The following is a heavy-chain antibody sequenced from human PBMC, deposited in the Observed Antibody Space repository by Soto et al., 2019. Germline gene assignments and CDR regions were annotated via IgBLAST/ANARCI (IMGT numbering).Heavy chain of an antibody. J-gene: IGHJ5*02. D-gene: IGHD3-9*01. Sequence: SETLSLPCTVPGSDSTTYYWSWLRQSPGKGLEWIGHTYDTGSTTYNPSLKRRVTISVDTSNKQFSLRLTSVTAADTAVYYCARCPIDHNWFDPWGQGTLVTVSS. CDR2: TYDTGST. CDR3: ARCPIDHNWFDP. V-gene: IGHV4-59*01. CDR1: GSDSTTYY.